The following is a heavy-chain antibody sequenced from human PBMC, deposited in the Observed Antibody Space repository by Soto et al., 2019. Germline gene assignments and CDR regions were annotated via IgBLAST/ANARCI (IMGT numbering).Heavy chain of an antibody. CDR2: ISSNGGST. CDR1: GFTFSSYA. CDR3: ARDFSPREPLGFFHPNYYYYYMDV. Sequence: GGSLRLSCAASGFTFSSYAMHWVRQAPGKGLEYVSAISSNGGSTYYANSVKGRFTISRDNSKNTLYLQMGSLRAEDMAVYYCARDFSPREPLGFFHPNYYYYYMDVWGKGTTVTVSS. J-gene: IGHJ6*03. V-gene: IGHV3-64*01. D-gene: IGHD3-3*02.